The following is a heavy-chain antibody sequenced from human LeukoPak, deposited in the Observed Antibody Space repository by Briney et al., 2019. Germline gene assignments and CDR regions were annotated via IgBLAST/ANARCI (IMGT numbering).Heavy chain of an antibody. CDR2: IIPIFGTA. V-gene: IGHV1-69*13. J-gene: IGHJ6*03. CDR1: GGTFSSYA. CDR3: ARDSRSGYSSSWYPNYYYYYYMDV. D-gene: IGHD6-13*01. Sequence: SVKVSCKASGGTFSSYAISWVRQAPGQGLEWMGRIIPIFGTANYAQKFQGRGTITADESTSTAYMELSSLRSEDTAVYYCARDSRSGYSSSWYPNYYYYYYMDVWGKGTTVTVSS.